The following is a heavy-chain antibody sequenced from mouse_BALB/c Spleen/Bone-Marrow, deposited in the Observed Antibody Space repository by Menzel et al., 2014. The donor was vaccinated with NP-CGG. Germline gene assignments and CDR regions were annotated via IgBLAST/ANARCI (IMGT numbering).Heavy chain of an antibody. J-gene: IGHJ2*01. CDR3: TRETTVVADFDY. V-gene: IGHV3-1*02. CDR1: GYSITSGHG. D-gene: IGHD1-1*01. Sequence: EVQLVESGPDLVKPSQSLSLTCTVTGYSITSGHGWHWIRPFPGNRLQWMGYIHFSGYTDYNPSLKSRISITRDTSKNQFFLQLNSVTTEDTGTYYCTRETTVVADFDYWGQGTTLAVSS. CDR2: IHFSGYT.